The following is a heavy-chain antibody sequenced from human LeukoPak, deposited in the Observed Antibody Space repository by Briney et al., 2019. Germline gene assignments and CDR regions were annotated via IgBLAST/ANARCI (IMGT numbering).Heavy chain of an antibody. CDR1: GGSISSYY. CDR2: IYYSGST. Sequence: SETLSLTCTVSGGSISSYYRSWIRQPPGKGLEWIGYIYYSGSTNYNPSLKSRVTISVDTSKNQFSLKLSSVTAADTAVYYCARGNSGSYWFYYYGMDVWGKGTTVTVSS. J-gene: IGHJ6*04. CDR3: ARGNSGSYWFYYYGMDV. D-gene: IGHD1-26*01. V-gene: IGHV4-59*01.